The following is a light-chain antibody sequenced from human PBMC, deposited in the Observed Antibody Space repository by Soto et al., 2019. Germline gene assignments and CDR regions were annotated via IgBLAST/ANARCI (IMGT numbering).Light chain of an antibody. Sequence: EIVLTQSPGTLSLSPGERATLSCRASQSVSSSSLGWYQQKPGQAPRLLIYGASSRATGIPDRFSGSGSRTDFTLTISRLEPEDFAVYICQQYGSSPYTFGQGTKLEIK. CDR1: QSVSSSS. CDR2: GAS. V-gene: IGKV3-20*01. J-gene: IGKJ2*01. CDR3: QQYGSSPYT.